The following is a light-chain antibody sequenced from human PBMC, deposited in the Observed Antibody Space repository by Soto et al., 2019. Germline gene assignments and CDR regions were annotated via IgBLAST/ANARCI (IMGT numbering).Light chain of an antibody. V-gene: IGLV1-44*01. J-gene: IGLJ2*01. CDR2: SNN. CDR1: SSNIGSNT. CDR3: AAWDDSLNGVV. Sequence: QSVLTQPPSASGTPGQRVTISCSGSSSNIGSNTVNWYQQLPGTAPKLLIYSNNQRPLGVPDRFSGSKSGTSASLAISGLQSEYEADYYCAAWDDSLNGVVFGGGTQLTVL.